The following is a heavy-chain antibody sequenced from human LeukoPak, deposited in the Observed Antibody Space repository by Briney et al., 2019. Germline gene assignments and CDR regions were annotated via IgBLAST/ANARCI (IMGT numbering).Heavy chain of an antibody. CDR2: IIPTFGTA. D-gene: IGHD5-24*01. Sequence: RASVKVPCKASGGTFSSYAISWVRQAPGQGLEWMGRIIPTFGTANYAQKFQGRVTITTDESTSTAYMELSSLRSEDAAVYYCARDMEMATTESWGEGTLVTVSS. J-gene: IGHJ5*02. CDR3: ARDMEMATTES. V-gene: IGHV1-69*05. CDR1: GGTFSSYA.